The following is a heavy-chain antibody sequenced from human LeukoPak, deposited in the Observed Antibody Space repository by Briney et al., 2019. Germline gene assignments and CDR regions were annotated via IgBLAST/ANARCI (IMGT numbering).Heavy chain of an antibody. Sequence: PGGSLRLSCAASGFTFSSYWMSWVRQAPGKGREWVANIKQDGSEKYYVDSVKGRFTISRDNAKNSLYLQMNSLRAEDTAVYYCATKGYSYAKGYWGQGTLVTVSS. CDR2: IKQDGSEK. V-gene: IGHV3-7*01. CDR3: ATKGYSYAKGY. D-gene: IGHD5-18*01. J-gene: IGHJ4*02. CDR1: GFTFSSYW.